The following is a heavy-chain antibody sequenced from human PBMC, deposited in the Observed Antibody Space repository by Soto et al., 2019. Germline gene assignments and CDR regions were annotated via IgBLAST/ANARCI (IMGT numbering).Heavy chain of an antibody. D-gene: IGHD6-13*01. J-gene: IGHJ2*01. V-gene: IGHV3-11*05. CDR1: GFTFSDYY. CDR2: INNSSSYT. CDR3: ARTIAAAGGRRYFDL. Sequence: QVQLVESGGGLVKPGGSLRLSCAASGFTFSDYYMSWIRQAPGKGLEWISYINNSSSYTNYADSVKGRFTISRDNAKNSLYLQMNSLRAEDTPVYYCARTIAAAGGRRYFDLWGRGTLVTVSS.